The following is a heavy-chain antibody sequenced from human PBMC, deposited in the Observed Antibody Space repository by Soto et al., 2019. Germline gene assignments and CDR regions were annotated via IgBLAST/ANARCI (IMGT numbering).Heavy chain of an antibody. CDR1: GGSISSSSYY. V-gene: IGHV4-39*01. Sequence: PSETRSLTCTVSGGSISSSSYYWGWIRQPPGKGLEWIGSIYYSGSTYYNPSLKSRVTISVDTSKNQFSLKLSSVTAADTAVYYCASPKIAFYNWFDPWGQGTLVTVSS. J-gene: IGHJ5*02. D-gene: IGHD3-3*02. CDR3: ASPKIAFYNWFDP. CDR2: IYYSGST.